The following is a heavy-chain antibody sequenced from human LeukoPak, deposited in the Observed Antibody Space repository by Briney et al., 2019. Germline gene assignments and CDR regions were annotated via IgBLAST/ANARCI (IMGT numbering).Heavy chain of an antibody. D-gene: IGHD2-15*01. J-gene: IGHJ4*02. CDR1: GFTFSSYA. CDR3: AKDIRPPGYCSGGSCYSSSC. V-gene: IGHV3-23*01. Sequence: PGGSLRLSCAASGFTFSSYAMSWVRQAPGKGLEWVSAISGSGGSTYYADSVKGRFTISRDNSKNTLYLQMNSLRAEDTAVYYCAKDIRPPGYCSGGSCYSSSCWGQGTLVTVSS. CDR2: ISGSGGST.